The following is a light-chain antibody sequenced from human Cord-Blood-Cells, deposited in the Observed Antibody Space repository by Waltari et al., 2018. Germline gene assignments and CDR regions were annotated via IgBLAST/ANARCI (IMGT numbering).Light chain of an antibody. J-gene: IGLJ1*01. V-gene: IGLV2-14*03. CDR2: DVS. Sequence: QSALTQPASVSGSPGQSITISCTGTSSDVGGYNFFSWYQQHPGKAPKLMIYDVSNRPSGVSNRFSGSKSGNTASLTISVLQAEYEADYYCSSYTSSSTYVFGTGTKVTVL. CDR1: SSDVGGYNF. CDR3: SSYTSSSTYV.